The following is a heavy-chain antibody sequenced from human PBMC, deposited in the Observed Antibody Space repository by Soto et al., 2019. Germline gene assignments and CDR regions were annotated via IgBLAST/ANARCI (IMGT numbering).Heavy chain of an antibody. D-gene: IGHD3-10*01. V-gene: IGHV1-69*01. CDR3: ASRGSGSAYEQASHYGLDV. Sequence: VQLEQSGTEVKKPGSSVKVSCKASGGIFSGYAIAWVRQVPGQGLEWMGGIIPIYGTTNYAQKFQGRATITADVSSTSAYMELSSLRSEDTAVYYCASRGSGSAYEQASHYGLDVWGQGTTVTVSS. J-gene: IGHJ6*02. CDR1: GGIFSGYA. CDR2: IIPIYGTT.